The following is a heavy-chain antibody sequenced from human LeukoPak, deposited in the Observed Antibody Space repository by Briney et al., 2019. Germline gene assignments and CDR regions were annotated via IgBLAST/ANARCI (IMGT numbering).Heavy chain of an antibody. V-gene: IGHV5-51*01. CDR2: IYPGDSDI. CDR3: ATSEYTTTYDY. Sequence: GESLKISCKGSGYSFTSYWIGWARQMPGKGLEWMGIIYPGDSDIRYCPSFQGQVTISADKSINTAYLQWSSLKASDTAMYYCATSEYTTTYDYWGQGTLVTVSS. CDR1: GYSFTSYW. D-gene: IGHD6-6*01. J-gene: IGHJ4*02.